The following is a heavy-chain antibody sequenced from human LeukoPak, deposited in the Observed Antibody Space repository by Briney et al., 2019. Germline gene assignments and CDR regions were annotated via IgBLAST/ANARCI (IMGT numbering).Heavy chain of an antibody. CDR1: GYTFTSYA. J-gene: IGHJ3*02. Sequence: GASVKVSCKASGYTFTSYAMHWVRQAPGQRLEWMGWINAGNGNTKYSQKFQGRVTITRDTSASTAYMELSSLRPEDTAVYYCARVGRIAVAGSFGAFDIWGQGTMVTVSS. V-gene: IGHV1-3*01. D-gene: IGHD6-19*01. CDR3: ARVGRIAVAGSFGAFDI. CDR2: INAGNGNT.